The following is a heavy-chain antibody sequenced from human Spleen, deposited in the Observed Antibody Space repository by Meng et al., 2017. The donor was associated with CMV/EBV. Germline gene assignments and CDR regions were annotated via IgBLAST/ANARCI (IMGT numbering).Heavy chain of an antibody. CDR2: IDGDGNDT. Sequence: VRQAPGKGLVWVSRIDGDGNDTRYAEYAGSVKGRFTISRDNAKNTLYLQINSLRAEDTAVYYCARGGKVVIAGLLSGHYEDPAAFDPWGQGTLVTVSS. J-gene: IGHJ5*02. CDR3: ARGGKVVIAGLLSGHYEDPAAFDP. V-gene: IGHV3-74*01. D-gene: IGHD2-15*01.